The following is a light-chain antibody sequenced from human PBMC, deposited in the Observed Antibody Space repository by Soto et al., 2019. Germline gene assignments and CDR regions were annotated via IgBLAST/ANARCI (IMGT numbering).Light chain of an antibody. J-gene: IGLJ1*01. V-gene: IGLV1-40*01. Sequence: QSVLTQPPSVSGAPGQRVTISCTGSYSNIGAGYEVHWYQQLPGTAPKLLIYGNSNRPSGVPDRFSGSKSGTSASLAITGLQAEDEADYYCQSYDSSLSGYYVFGTGTKVTVL. CDR3: QSYDSSLSGYYV. CDR2: GNS. CDR1: YSNIGAGYE.